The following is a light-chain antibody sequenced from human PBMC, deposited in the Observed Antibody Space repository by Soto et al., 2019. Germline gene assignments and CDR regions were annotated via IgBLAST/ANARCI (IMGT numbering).Light chain of an antibody. Sequence: QSVLTQPPSVSGAPGQRVTISCTGSSSNIGAGYEEHWYQQLPGTAPKLLIYGNSNRPSGVPDRFSGSKSGTSASLAITGLQAEYEADYYCQSYNSSLSGYVFGTGTKLTVL. CDR3: QSYNSSLSGYV. V-gene: IGLV1-40*01. CDR2: GNS. J-gene: IGLJ1*01. CDR1: SSNIGAGYE.